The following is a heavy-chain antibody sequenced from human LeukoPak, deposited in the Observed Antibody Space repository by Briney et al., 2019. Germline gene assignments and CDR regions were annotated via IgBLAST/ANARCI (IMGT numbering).Heavy chain of an antibody. Sequence: SETLSLTCTVSGGSISSYYWSWIRQPPGKGLEWIGYIYYSGSTNYNPSLKSRVTISVDTSKNQFSLKLSSVTAADTAVYYCARGGRPDYYDSTGSFDYWGQGTLVTVSS. V-gene: IGHV4-59*01. CDR3: ARGGRPDYYDSTGSFDY. D-gene: IGHD3-22*01. CDR2: IYYSGST. J-gene: IGHJ4*02. CDR1: GGSISSYY.